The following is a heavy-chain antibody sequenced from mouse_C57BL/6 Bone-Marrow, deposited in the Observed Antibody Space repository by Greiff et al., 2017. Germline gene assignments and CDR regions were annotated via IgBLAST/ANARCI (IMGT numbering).Heavy chain of an antibody. CDR3: VGEDGRGLDY. CDR2: IRSRSSNYAT. J-gene: IGHJ2*01. Sequence: EVQLQQSGGGLVQPKGSLKLSCAASGFTFNTYSMHWVRPAPGQGLEWVARIRSRSSNYATYYDDSVKDTFTISRDDSQSMLYLQTNHLNTVDPAMYYCVGEDGRGLDYWGQGTTLTVAS. CDR1: GFTFNTYS. V-gene: IGHV10-3*01. D-gene: IGHD2-2*01.